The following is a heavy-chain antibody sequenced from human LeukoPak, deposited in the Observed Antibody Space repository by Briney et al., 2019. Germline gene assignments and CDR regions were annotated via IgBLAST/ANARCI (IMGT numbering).Heavy chain of an antibody. V-gene: IGHV4-34*01. J-gene: IGHJ4*02. CDR2: VNHRGTT. D-gene: IGHD4-23*01. CDR1: GGSFTGHH. CDR3: ARDPTTVVTLPYYFGF. Sequence: SETLSLTCAVYGGSFTGHHWNWIRQSAGKGLEWIGEVNHRGTTNYNPSLKSRVTISVDTSNNQFFLKLPSVTAADTAVYYCARDPTTVVTLPYYFGFWGQGTLVTVSS.